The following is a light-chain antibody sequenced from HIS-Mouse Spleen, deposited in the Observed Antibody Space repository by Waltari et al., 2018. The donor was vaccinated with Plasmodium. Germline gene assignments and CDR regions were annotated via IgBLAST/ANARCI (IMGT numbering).Light chain of an antibody. CDR3: YSAADNNRV. V-gene: IGLV3-27*01. Sequence: SYELTQPSSVSVSPGQTARITCSGAVLAKQYDRWFQQKPGQAPVLVIYKDSERPSGIPERFSGSSSGTTVTLTISGAQVEDEADYYCYSAADNNRVFGGGTKLTVL. CDR1: VLAKQY. J-gene: IGLJ3*02. CDR2: KDS.